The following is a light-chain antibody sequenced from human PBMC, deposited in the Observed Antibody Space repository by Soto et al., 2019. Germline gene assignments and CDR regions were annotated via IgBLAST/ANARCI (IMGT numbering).Light chain of an antibody. CDR1: QSIGRY. CDR3: QQSDITPWT. CDR2: AAS. V-gene: IGKV1-39*01. Sequence: DIQMTQSPSSLSVSVGDRVTITCRASQSIGRYLNWYQQRPGKVPKVLIYAASSLQSGVPSRFSGSGSGTDFRLTISSLQPEDSATYFCQQSDITPWTFGQGTKVDIK. J-gene: IGKJ1*01.